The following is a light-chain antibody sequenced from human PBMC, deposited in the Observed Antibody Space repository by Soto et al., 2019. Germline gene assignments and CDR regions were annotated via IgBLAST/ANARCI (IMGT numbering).Light chain of an antibody. CDR1: SSDVGNYDS. CDR2: EVN. J-gene: IGLJ1*01. CDR3: SSYAGSNNYV. V-gene: IGLV2-8*01. Sequence: QSALTQPPSASGSPGQSVTISCTGTSSDVGNYDSVSWYQHHPGKAPQAVIYEVNKRPSGVPDRFSGSKSGNTASLTVSGLQAEDEGHYYCSSYAGSNNYVFGTGTKVTVL.